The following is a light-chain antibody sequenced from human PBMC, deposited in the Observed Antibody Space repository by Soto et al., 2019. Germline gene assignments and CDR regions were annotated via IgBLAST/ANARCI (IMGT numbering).Light chain of an antibody. V-gene: IGLV3-1*01. CDR3: QAWDSSTAHVV. J-gene: IGLJ2*01. CDR2: QDS. Sequence: SYELTQPPSVSESPGQTASNTCSGDKLGDKYACWYQQKPGQSPVLDIYQDSKRPSGIPERFSGSNSGNTATLTISGTQAMDEADYYCQAWDSSTAHVVFGGGTKLTVL. CDR1: KLGDKY.